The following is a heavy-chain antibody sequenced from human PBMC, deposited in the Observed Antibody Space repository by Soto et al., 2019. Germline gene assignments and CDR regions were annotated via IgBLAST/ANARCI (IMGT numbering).Heavy chain of an antibody. D-gene: IGHD3-10*01. CDR2: INAGNGNT. CDR3: ARFITMVRGVTKDYYYYYGMDV. V-gene: IGHV1-3*01. Sequence: ASVKASCKASGDTFTSYAMHCVRQAPGQRLEWMGWINAGNGNTKYSQKFQGRVTITRDTSASTAYMELSSLRSEDTAVYYCARFITMVRGVTKDYYYYYGMDVWGQGTTVTVSS. CDR1: GDTFTSYA. J-gene: IGHJ6*02.